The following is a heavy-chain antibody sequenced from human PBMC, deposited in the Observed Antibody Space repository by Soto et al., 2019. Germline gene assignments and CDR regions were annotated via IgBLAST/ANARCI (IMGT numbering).Heavy chain of an antibody. CDR2: ISYSGAT. J-gene: IGHJ4*02. Sequence: PSETLSLTCTVSGASISGYHWSWIRQFPGKGLECLGYISYSGATNYNPSLKSRVTMSIDNSQNTLYLQMNSLRAEDTALYYCARDPSYCTGGSCLAFDYWGQGTQVTVSS. D-gene: IGHD2-15*01. V-gene: IGHV4-59*12. CDR1: GASISGYH. CDR3: ARDPSYCTGGSCLAFDY.